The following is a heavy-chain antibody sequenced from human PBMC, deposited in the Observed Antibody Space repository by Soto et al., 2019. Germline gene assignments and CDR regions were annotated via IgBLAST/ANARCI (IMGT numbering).Heavy chain of an antibody. CDR1: GGSMSGSS. CDR3: SRVGCSNSKCYTRGMDV. D-gene: IGHD2-2*01. V-gene: IGHV4-4*07. CDR2: IYSDGTT. J-gene: IGHJ6*02. Sequence: PXETLTLPCTVSGGSMSGSSWSWVRQPAGKGLEWVGRIYSDGTTNYSPSLKSRVTMSLDTSKDQFSLHLNSVTAADTAVYYCSRVGCSNSKCYTRGMDVWGQGPTVTVSS.